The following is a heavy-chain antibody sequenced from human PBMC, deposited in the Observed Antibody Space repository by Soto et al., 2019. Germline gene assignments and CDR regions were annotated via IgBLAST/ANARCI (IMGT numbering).Heavy chain of an antibody. J-gene: IGHJ1*01. D-gene: IGHD1-26*01. Sequence: KGLEWIGSIYYSGSTYYNPSLKSRVTISVDTSKNQFSLKLSSVTAADTAVYYCARLRESFRLMMWLLPRSSYF. CDR3: ARLRESFRLMMWLLPRSSYF. V-gene: IGHV4-39*01. CDR2: IYYSGST.